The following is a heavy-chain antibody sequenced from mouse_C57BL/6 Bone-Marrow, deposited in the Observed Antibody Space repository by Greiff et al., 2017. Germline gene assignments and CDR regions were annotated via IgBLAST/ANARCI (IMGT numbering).Heavy chain of an antibody. CDR3: ARYYGSPYYFDY. CDR2: INYDGSST. CDR1: GFTFSDYY. J-gene: IGHJ2*01. D-gene: IGHD1-1*01. Sequence: EVKLVESEGGLVQPGSSMKLSCTASGFTFSDYYMAWVRQVPEKGLEWVANINYDGSSTYYLDSLKSRFIISRDNAKNILYLQISSLKSEDTATYYCARYYGSPYYFDYWGQGTTLTVSS. V-gene: IGHV5-16*01.